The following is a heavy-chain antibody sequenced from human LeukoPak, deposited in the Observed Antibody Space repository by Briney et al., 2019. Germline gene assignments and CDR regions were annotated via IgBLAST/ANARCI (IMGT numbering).Heavy chain of an antibody. CDR1: GFTFSSYA. CDR2: ISGGGGST. Sequence: GGSLRLSCAASGFTFSSYAMSWVRQAPGKGLEWVSAISGGGGSTYYADSVKGRFTISRDNSKNTLYLQMNSLRAEDTAVYYCAKDQQVLRYFDWSMGDYFDYWGQGTLVTVSS. J-gene: IGHJ4*02. V-gene: IGHV3-23*01. CDR3: AKDQQVLRYFDWSMGDYFDY. D-gene: IGHD3-9*01.